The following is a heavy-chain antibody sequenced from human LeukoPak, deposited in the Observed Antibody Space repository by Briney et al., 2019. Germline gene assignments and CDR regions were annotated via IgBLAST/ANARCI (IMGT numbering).Heavy chain of an antibody. CDR2: VYNSGST. V-gene: IGHV4-59*01. Sequence: PSETLSLTCTVSGGSISIYYWSWIRQPPGKGLEWIGYVYNSGSTDYNPSLKSRVTISADTSKNQFSLKLSSVIAADTAVYYCVRDRELNYWGQGILVTVS. D-gene: IGHD5-24*01. CDR1: GGSISIYY. J-gene: IGHJ4*02. CDR3: VRDRELNY.